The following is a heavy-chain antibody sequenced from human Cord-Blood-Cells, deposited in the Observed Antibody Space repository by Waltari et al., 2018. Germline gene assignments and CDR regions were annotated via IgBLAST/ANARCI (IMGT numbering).Heavy chain of an antibody. CDR3: ARDRHNWNYYYYYGMDV. V-gene: IGHV4-38-2*02. CDR2: IYHSGST. CDR1: GYSISSGSY. Sequence: QVQLQESGPGLVTPSETLSLTCAVSGYSISSGSYWGWIRQPPGKGLEWIGSIYHSGSTYYNPSLKSRVTISVDTSKNQFSLKLSSVTAADTAVYYCARDRHNWNYYYYYGMDVWGQGTTVTVSS. J-gene: IGHJ6*02. D-gene: IGHD1-7*01.